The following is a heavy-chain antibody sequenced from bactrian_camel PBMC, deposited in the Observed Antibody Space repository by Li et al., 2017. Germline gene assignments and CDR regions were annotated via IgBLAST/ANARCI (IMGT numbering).Heavy chain of an antibody. CDR1: GHPYSWYC. J-gene: IGHJ4*01. CDR2: IATGSGNT. D-gene: IGHD5*01. CDR3: AAGSPWTQQQAMSRWGYNY. Sequence: VQLVESGGGSVQAGGSLRLSCAVSGHPYSWYCMGWFRQAPGKEREGVARIATGSGNTYYADSVKGRFTISQDNAKNTVYLQMNSLKPEDTAMYYCAAGSPWTQQQAMSRWGYNYWGQGTQVTVS. V-gene: IGHV3S40*01.